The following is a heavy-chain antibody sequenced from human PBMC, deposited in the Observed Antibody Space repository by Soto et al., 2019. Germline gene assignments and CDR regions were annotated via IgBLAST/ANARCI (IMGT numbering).Heavy chain of an antibody. V-gene: IGHV2-5*02. CDR1: GFSLSTSGVA. CDR3: AHRRGYYDSGRYSGMFWFDP. CDR2: IYWDDDK. D-gene: IGHD3-10*01. Sequence: QITLKESGPTLVKPTQTLTLTCTFSGFSLSTSGVAVGWIRQPPGKALEWLALIYWDDDKRYSPSLKCRLTKTVEHSKSQMVLTSTNMDPVDTAEYYCAHRRGYYDSGRYSGMFWFDPRGHGTLVTVSS. J-gene: IGHJ5*02.